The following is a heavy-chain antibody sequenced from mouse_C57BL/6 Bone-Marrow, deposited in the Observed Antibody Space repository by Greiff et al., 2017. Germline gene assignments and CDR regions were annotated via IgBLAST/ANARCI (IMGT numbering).Heavy chain of an antibody. V-gene: IGHV1-42*01. Sequence: VQLQQSGPELVKPGASVKISCKASGYSFTGYYMNWVKQSPEKSLEWIGEINPSTGGTTSNQKFKAKATLTVDKSSSTAYMQLKSLTSEDSAVYYCASPYGSSYGGFAYWGQGTLVTVSA. CDR2: INPSTGGT. D-gene: IGHD1-1*01. CDR1: GYSFTGYY. J-gene: IGHJ3*01. CDR3: ASPYGSSYGGFAY.